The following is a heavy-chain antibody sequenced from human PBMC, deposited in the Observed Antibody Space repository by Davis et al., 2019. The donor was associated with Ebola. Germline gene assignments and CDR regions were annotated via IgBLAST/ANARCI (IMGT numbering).Heavy chain of an antibody. D-gene: IGHD6-13*01. CDR2: INHRGST. CDR3: ARSGITAAIDF. CDR1: GGPFSAYY. Sequence: SETLSLTCAVYGGPFSAYYWSWIRQPPGKGLEWIGEINHRGSTKYNPSLKSRVTISVDTSKNQFSLRLTSVTAADTAVYYCARSGITAAIDFWGQGTLVTVSS. V-gene: IGHV4-34*01. J-gene: IGHJ4*02.